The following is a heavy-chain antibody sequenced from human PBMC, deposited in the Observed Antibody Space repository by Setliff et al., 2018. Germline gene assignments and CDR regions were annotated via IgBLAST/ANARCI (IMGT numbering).Heavy chain of an antibody. CDR3: AHSRYDFWSGYYVRDV. CDR1: GFSLTTSGVC. Sequence: SGPTLVNPTQTLTLTCDSSGFSLTTSGVCLTWLRQPPGKALEWLARIDWDDAKHYSTSLKTRLTISKDNSKNQVVLTMSNMDPVDTATYYCAHSRYDFWSGYYVRDVWGKGTTVTVS. D-gene: IGHD3-3*01. CDR2: IDWDDAK. V-gene: IGHV2-70*12. J-gene: IGHJ6*03.